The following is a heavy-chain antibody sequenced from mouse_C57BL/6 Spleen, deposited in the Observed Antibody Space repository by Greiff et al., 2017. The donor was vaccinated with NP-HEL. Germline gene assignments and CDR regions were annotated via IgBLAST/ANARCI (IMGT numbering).Heavy chain of an antibody. CDR2: IHPNSGST. CDR3: APRGDGGCFDV. Sequence: VQLQQPGAELVKPGASVKLSCKASGYTFTSYWMHWVKQRPGQGLEWIGMIHPNSGSTNYNEKFKSKATLTVDKSSSTAYMQLSSLTSEDSAVYYCAPRGDGGCFDVWGTGTTVTVSS. J-gene: IGHJ1*03. D-gene: IGHD2-3*01. V-gene: IGHV1-64*01. CDR1: GYTFTSYW.